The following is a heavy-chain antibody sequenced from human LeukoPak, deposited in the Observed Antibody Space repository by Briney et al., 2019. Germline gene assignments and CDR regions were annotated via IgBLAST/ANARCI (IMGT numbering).Heavy chain of an antibody. CDR1: GSTFSGYS. Sequence: QRGGSRTLACSASGSTFSGYSMHWDRQAPGKGLEYVSAISSNGGVTYYADSVKGRFTISRDSSKNTLYLQMSSLRAEDTAVYYSVVRFNMILWGQGTLVTVSS. D-gene: IGHD3-22*01. CDR3: VVRFNMIL. J-gene: IGHJ4*02. V-gene: IGHV3-64D*09. CDR2: ISSNGGVT.